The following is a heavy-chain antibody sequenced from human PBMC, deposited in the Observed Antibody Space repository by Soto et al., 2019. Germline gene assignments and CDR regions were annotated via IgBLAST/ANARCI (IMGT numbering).Heavy chain of an antibody. CDR3: ARVPASYSLINSVDL. Sequence: QVPLVQSGAEVKKPGASVTVSCKASGYTFTIYDITWVRQATGQGPEWLGWMNPDSGHTGYARKFRGSVSMTRNTSLSTASMEPSRPSSADTDIYYCARVPASYSLINSVDLWGRGTRASVSS. J-gene: IGHJ2*01. D-gene: IGHD3-10*01. V-gene: IGHV1-8*01. CDR2: MNPDSGHT. CDR1: GYTFTIYD.